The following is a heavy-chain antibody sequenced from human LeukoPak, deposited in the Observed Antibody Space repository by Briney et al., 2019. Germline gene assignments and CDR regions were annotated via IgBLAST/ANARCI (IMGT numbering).Heavy chain of an antibody. Sequence: PSETLSLTCTVSGGSISSYYWSWIRQPPGKGLEWIGYIYYSGSTNYNPSLKSRVTISVDMSKNQFSLKLSSVTAADTAVYYCARSGYYLPFDYWGQGTLVTVSS. CDR3: ARSGYYLPFDY. D-gene: IGHD3-3*01. V-gene: IGHV4-59*01. CDR1: GGSISSYY. J-gene: IGHJ4*02. CDR2: IYYSGST.